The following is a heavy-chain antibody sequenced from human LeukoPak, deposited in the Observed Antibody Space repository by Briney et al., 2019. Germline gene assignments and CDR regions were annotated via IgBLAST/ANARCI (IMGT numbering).Heavy chain of an antibody. D-gene: IGHD6-13*01. V-gene: IGHV3-23*01. Sequence: GGSLRLSCAASGLTFSNYAMSWVRQAPGKGLEWVSGISDSGGSTYYANSVKGRFIISRDNSKNTLYLQMNSLRAEDTAVYYCARGSIAAAGTEYYFDYWGQGTLVTVSS. CDR3: ARGSIAAAGTEYYFDY. CDR1: GLTFSNYA. J-gene: IGHJ4*02. CDR2: ISDSGGST.